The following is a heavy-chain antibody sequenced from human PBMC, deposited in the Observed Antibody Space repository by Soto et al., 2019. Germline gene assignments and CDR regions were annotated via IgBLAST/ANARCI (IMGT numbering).Heavy chain of an antibody. Sequence: QVQLQESGPGLVKPSETLSLTCTVSGGSISSYYWSWIRQPPGKGLEWIGYIYYSGSTNYNPSLKSRVTISVDTSKNQFSLKVRSVIAVDTAVYYCARAWGRVSDYLGQGTLVTVSS. CDR3: ARAWGRVSDY. CDR2: IYYSGST. J-gene: IGHJ4*02. D-gene: IGHD3-16*01. V-gene: IGHV4-59*01. CDR1: GGSISSYY.